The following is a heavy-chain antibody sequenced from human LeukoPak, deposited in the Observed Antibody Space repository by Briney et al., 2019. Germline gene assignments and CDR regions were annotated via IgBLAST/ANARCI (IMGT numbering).Heavy chain of an antibody. Sequence: GGSLRLSCTASGFTFGDYAMSWVRQAPGKGLEWVGFIRSKAYGGTTEYAASVKGRFTISRDDSKSIAYLQMNSLKTEDTAVYYCTQHMITFGGVIVQDYWGQGTLVTVSS. J-gene: IGHJ4*02. CDR1: GFTFGDYA. CDR3: TQHMITFGGVIVQDY. D-gene: IGHD3-16*02. V-gene: IGHV3-49*04. CDR2: IRSKAYGGTT.